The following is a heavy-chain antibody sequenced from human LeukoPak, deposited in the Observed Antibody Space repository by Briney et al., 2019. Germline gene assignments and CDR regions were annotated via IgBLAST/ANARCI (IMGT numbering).Heavy chain of an antibody. J-gene: IGHJ5*02. D-gene: IGHD3-10*01. V-gene: IGHV1-2*06. CDR1: GYTFTDYY. CDR2: INPNSGGT. Sequence: GASVKVSCKASGYTFTDYYMHWVRQAPGQGLEWMGRINPNSGGTNYAQKFQGRVTMTRDTSISTAYMELSSLRSDDTAFYYCERAPPNSGSYYRLHSWFDPWGQGALVTVSS. CDR3: ERAPPNSGSYYRLHSWFDP.